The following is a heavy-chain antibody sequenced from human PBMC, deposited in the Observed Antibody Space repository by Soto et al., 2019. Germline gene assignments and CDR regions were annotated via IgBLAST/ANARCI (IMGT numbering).Heavy chain of an antibody. V-gene: IGHV4-34*01. CDR1: GGSFSGYY. CDR2: INHSGST. Sequence: PSETLSLTCAVYGGSFSGYYWSWIRQPPGKELEWIGEINHSGSTNYNPSLKSRVTISVDTSKNQFSLKLSSVTAADTAVYYCARGGRGYYGSGSYYKLDYWGQGTLVTVSS. D-gene: IGHD3-10*01. J-gene: IGHJ4*02. CDR3: ARGGRGYYGSGSYYKLDY.